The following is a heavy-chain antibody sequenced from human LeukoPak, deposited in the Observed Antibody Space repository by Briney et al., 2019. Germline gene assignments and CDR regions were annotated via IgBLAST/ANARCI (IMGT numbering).Heavy chain of an antibody. D-gene: IGHD1-26*01. V-gene: IGHV1-69*13. Sequence: ASVKVSCKASGGTFSSYAISWVRQAPGQGLEWMGGIIPIFGTANYAQKFQGRVTITADESTSTAYMELSSLRSEDTAVYYCARGISGSYPWFDPWGQGTLVTVSS. CDR3: ARGISGSYPWFDP. CDR2: IIPIFGTA. CDR1: GGTFSSYA. J-gene: IGHJ5*02.